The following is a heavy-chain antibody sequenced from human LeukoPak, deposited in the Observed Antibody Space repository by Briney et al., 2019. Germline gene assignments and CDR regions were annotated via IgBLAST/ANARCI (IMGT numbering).Heavy chain of an antibody. CDR1: GFTFSSYG. CDR2: ISSSSSTI. Sequence: GGSLRLSCAASGFTFSSYGMHWVRQAPGKGLEWVSYISSSSSTIYYADSVKGRFTISRDNAKNTLFLQMNSLRAEDTAVYYCANWAFYDALDIWGQGTRVIVSS. CDR3: ANWAFYDALDI. D-gene: IGHD7-27*01. V-gene: IGHV3-48*01. J-gene: IGHJ3*02.